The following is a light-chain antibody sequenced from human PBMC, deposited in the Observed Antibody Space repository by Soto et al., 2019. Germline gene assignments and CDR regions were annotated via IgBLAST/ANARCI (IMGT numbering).Light chain of an antibody. CDR1: QSISSD. CDR2: GAS. CDR3: QQYNKWPPQYT. J-gene: IGKJ2*01. Sequence: EIVMTQSPATLSVSPGERATLSCWASQSISSDLAWYQQKPGQAPRLLIYGASTRATDIPARISGSGSGTDFTLTISSLQSEDFAVYYCQQYNKWPPQYTFGQGTKLEIK. V-gene: IGKV3-15*01.